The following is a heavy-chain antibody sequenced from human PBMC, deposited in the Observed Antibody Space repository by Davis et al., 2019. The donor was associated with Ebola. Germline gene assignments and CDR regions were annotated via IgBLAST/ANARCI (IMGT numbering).Heavy chain of an antibody. J-gene: IGHJ4*02. V-gene: IGHV3-9*01. CDR3: AKDITMIGKYYFDN. CDR2: IGWNSGNI. Sequence: GGSLRLSCAASGFTFDDYAMHWVRQAPGKGLEWVSGIGWNSGNIGYAGSVKGRFTISRDNAKNSLYLQMNSLRAEDTAFYYCAKDITMIGKYYFDNWGQGTLVTVSS. D-gene: IGHD3-22*01. CDR1: GFTFDDYA.